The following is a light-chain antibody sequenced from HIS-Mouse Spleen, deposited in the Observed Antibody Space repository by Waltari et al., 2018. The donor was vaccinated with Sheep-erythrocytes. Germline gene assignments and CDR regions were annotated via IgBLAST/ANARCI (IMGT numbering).Light chain of an antibody. J-gene: IGKJ2*01. V-gene: IGKV3-11*01. CDR2: DAS. CDR1: QSVSSY. CDR3: QQRSNWYT. Sequence: EIVLTQSPATLSLSPGEIATLSCRASQSVSSYLAWYQQKPGQAPRLLIYDASNRATGIPARFSCSGSGTDFTLTISSLEPEDFAVYYCQQRSNWYTFGQGTKLEIK.